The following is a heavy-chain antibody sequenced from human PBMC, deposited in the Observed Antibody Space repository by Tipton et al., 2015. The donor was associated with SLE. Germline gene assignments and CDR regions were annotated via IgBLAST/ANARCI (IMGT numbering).Heavy chain of an antibody. Sequence: TLSLTCTVSGGSISGYYWSWIRQPPGKGLEWIGYIHYSGSTNYNPSLRSRVTISVDTSNNQFSLNLTSVTAADTAVYYCARDPDSAPSGDYWGQGTLVTVSS. CDR2: IHYSGST. D-gene: IGHD2-15*01. J-gene: IGHJ4*02. V-gene: IGHV4-59*01. CDR3: ARDPDSAPSGDY. CDR1: GGSISGYY.